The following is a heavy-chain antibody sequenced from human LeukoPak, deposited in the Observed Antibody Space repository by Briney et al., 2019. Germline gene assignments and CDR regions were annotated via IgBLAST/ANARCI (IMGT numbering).Heavy chain of an antibody. CDR1: GFTFSSYS. CDR2: ISSSSSYI. Sequence: GGSLRLSCAASGFTFSSYSMNWVRQAPGKGLEWVSSISSSSSYIYYADSVKGRFTISRDNAKNSLYLQMNSLRAEDTAVYYRARDSVVATIVDWFDPWGQGTLVTVSS. D-gene: IGHD5-12*01. J-gene: IGHJ5*02. CDR3: ARDSVVATIVDWFDP. V-gene: IGHV3-21*01.